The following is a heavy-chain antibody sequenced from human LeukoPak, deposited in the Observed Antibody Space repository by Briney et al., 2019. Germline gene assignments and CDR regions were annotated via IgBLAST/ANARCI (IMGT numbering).Heavy chain of an antibody. V-gene: IGHV4-34*01. CDR1: GGSFSGYY. CDR3: ARVAPTYDFWSGYPFYYYYYYMDV. D-gene: IGHD3-3*01. CDR2: INHSGST. Sequence: SETLSLTCAVYGGSFSGYYWSWIRQPPGKGLEWIGEINHSGSTNYNPSLKSRVTISVDTSKNQFSLKLSSVTAADTAVYYCARVAPTYDFWSGYPFYYYYYYMDVWGKGTTVTVSS. J-gene: IGHJ6*03.